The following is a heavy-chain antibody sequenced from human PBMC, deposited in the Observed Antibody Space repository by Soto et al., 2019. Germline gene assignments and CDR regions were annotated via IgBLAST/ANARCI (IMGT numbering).Heavy chain of an antibody. D-gene: IGHD7-27*01. CDR1: GGSVSSGSYY. CDR3: ARVSFCWGLVSYFDY. CDR2: IYYSGST. J-gene: IGHJ4*02. V-gene: IGHV4-61*01. Sequence: QVQLQESGPGLVKPSETLSLTCTVSGGSVSSGSYYWSWIRQPPGKGLECIGYIYYSGSTNYNPSLKSRFTISVDTSKYQFSLKRSSVTAADTAVYYCARVSFCWGLVSYFDYCGQGTLVTDSS.